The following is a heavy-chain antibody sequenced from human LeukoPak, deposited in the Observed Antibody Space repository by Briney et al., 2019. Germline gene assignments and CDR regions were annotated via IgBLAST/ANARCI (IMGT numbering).Heavy chain of an antibody. CDR2: ISAYSGNT. CDR3: ARAPLYCSSTSCYIPYYYGMDV. V-gene: IGHV1-18*01. J-gene: IGHJ6*02. CDR1: GYTFTSYG. Sequence: GASVKVSCKASGYTFTSYGISWVRQAPGQGLEWMGWISAYSGNTNYAQKLQGRVTMTTDTSTSTAYMELRSLRSDDTAVYYCARAPLYCSSTSCYIPYYYGMDVWGQGTTVTVSS. D-gene: IGHD2-2*02.